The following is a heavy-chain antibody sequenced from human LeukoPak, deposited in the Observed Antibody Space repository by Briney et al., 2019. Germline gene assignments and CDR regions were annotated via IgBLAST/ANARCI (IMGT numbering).Heavy chain of an antibody. CDR2: MSYDGSNE. CDR3: ARDQTDCSSTSCYRRYYYYYYYMDV. V-gene: IGHV3-30*01. J-gene: IGHJ6*03. Sequence: GGSLRLSCAAPGFTFSSYALHWVRQAPGKGLEWVALMSYDGSNEYYADSVGGRFTISRDNSKNTLYLQMNSLRAEDTAVYYCARDQTDCSSTSCYRRYYYYYYYMDVWGKGTTVTVSS. D-gene: IGHD2-2*01. CDR1: GFTFSSYA.